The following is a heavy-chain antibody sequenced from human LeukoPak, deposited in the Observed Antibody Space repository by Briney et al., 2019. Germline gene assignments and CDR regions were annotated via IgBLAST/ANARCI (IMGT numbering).Heavy chain of an antibody. J-gene: IGHJ3*02. Sequence: GGSLRLSCAASGFTFSNYGMHWVRQAPGKGLDWVAAIWPDGRNQDYADSVRGRFTISRDNSKNTLYLQMNSLRAEDTAVYYCAKDGRYCSGGSCYSFNTITGTTSEDFAFDIWGQGTMVTVSS. CDR1: GFTFSNYG. CDR3: AKDGRYCSGGSCYSFNTITGTTSEDFAFDI. CDR2: IWPDGRNQ. D-gene: IGHD2-15*01. V-gene: IGHV3-30*02.